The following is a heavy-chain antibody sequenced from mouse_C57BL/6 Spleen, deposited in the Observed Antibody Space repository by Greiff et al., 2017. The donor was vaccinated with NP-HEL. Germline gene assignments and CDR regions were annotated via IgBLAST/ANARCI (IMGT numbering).Heavy chain of an antibody. CDR1: GYTFTSYG. V-gene: IGHV1-81*01. CDR3: ARGSRYYGSSSYAMDY. J-gene: IGHJ4*01. D-gene: IGHD1-1*01. CDR2: IYPRSGNT. Sequence: QVQLQQSGAELARPGASVKLSCKASGYTFTSYGISWVKQRTGQGLEWIGEIYPRSGNTYYNEKFKGKATLTADKSSSTAYMELRSLTSEDSAVYFCARGSRYYGSSSYAMDYWGQGTSVTVSS.